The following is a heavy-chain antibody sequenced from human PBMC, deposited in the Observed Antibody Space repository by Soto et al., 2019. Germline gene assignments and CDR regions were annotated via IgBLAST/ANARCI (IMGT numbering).Heavy chain of an antibody. CDR1: GFTFSDAW. CDR2: VKGNTDGGTT. CDR3: HARQLHMVRGPSPDY. Sequence: PGGSLRLSCAASGFTFSDAWMTWVRQVPGKGLEWVGRVKGNTDGGTTDYGAPVKGRFTISRDDSKNTLYMQMNSLKTEDTAVYYCHARQLHMVRGPSPDYWGQGALVTVSS. D-gene: IGHD3-10*01. J-gene: IGHJ4*02. V-gene: IGHV3-15*07.